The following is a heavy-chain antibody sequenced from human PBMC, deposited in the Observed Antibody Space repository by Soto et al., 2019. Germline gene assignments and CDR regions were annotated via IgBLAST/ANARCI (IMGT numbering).Heavy chain of an antibody. D-gene: IGHD6-13*01. CDR2: IFYDGSDK. CDR3: AKIAAAGTYYSWFDP. Sequence: GGSLRLSCAASGFTFSGYGMHWVRQAPGKGLEWVAFIFYDGSDKYYADSVKGRFTISRDNSKNTLYLQMNSLRAEDTAVYYCAKIAAAGTYYSWFDPWGQGTLVTVSS. CDR1: GFTFSGYG. J-gene: IGHJ5*02. V-gene: IGHV3-30*02.